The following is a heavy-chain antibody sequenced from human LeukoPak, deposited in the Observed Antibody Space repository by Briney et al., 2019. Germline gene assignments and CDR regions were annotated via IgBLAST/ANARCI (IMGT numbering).Heavy chain of an antibody. CDR3: AREGPYYFDY. CDR1: GFTFSSYE. V-gene: IGHV3-48*03. Sequence: GGSLRLSCAASGFTFSSYEMNRVRQAPGKGLEWVSYISSSGSTIYYADSVKGRFTISRDNAKNSLYLQMNSLRAEDTAVYYCAREGPYYFDYWGQGTLVTVSS. J-gene: IGHJ4*02. CDR2: ISSSGSTI.